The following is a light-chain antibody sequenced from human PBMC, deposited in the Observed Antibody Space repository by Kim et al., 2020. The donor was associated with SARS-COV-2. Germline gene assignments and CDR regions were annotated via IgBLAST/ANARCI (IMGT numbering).Light chain of an antibody. V-gene: IGKV3-20*01. CDR1: QSVSSSY. CDR2: GAS. J-gene: IGKJ2*01. CDR3: QQFGTS. Sequence: IVMTQSPATLSVSPGERATLSCRTSQSVSSSYLAWYHQKPGQPPRLLIYGASSRATGIPDRFSGSVSGTNFTLTISRLEPEDFAVYFCQQFGTSFGQGTKLEI.